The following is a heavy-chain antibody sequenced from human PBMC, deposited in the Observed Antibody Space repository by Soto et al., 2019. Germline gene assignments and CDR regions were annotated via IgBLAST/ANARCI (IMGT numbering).Heavy chain of an antibody. CDR2: TYYRSNWRH. CDR3: ARGVAGTGFDL. Sequence: SETLSLTCAISGDSVSSNTAAWNWIRSPPSRGLEWLGRTYYRSNWRHDYAVSVKSRITVNPDTSKNHFSLQLNSVTPDDTAVYYGARGVAGTGFDLGGRGTLVTVSS. D-gene: IGHD6-19*01. J-gene: IGHJ4*02. V-gene: IGHV6-1*01. CDR1: GDSVSSNTAA.